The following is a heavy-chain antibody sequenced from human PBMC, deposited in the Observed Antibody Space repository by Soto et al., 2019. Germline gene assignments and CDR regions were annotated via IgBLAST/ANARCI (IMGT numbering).Heavy chain of an antibody. CDR1: GGSISSGGYY. CDR2: IYYSGST. J-gene: IGHJ6*02. D-gene: IGHD3-22*01. CDR3: ARVGGHPVANYDSTSDGMDV. Sequence: QLPETLSLTCTVSGGSISSGGYYWSWIRQHPGKGLEWIGYIYYSGSTYYNPSLKSRVTISVDTSKNQFSLKLSSVTAADTAVYYCARVGGHPVANYDSTSDGMDVWGQGTTVTVSS. V-gene: IGHV4-31*03.